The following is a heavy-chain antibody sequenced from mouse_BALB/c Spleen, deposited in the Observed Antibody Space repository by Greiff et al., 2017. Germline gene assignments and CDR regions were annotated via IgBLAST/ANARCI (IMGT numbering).Heavy chain of an antibody. CDR2: IYPGNSDT. CDR3: KSKGYDGYSLYAMDY. V-gene: IGHV1-5*01. CDR1: GYSFTSYW. Sequence: EVQLQQSGTVLARPGASVKMSCKASGYSFTSYWMHWVKQRPGQGLEWIGAIYPGNSDTSYNQKFKGKAKLTAVTSASTAYMELSSLTNEDSAVYYCKSKGYDGYSLYAMDYWGQGTSVTVSS. J-gene: IGHJ4*01. D-gene: IGHD2-3*01.